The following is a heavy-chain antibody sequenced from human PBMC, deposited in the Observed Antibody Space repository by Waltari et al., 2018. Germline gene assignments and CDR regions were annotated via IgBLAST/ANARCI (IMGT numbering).Heavy chain of an antibody. CDR1: GGSISTNYN. Sequence: QRELQESGRGLVKPSENMSLNCTDSGGSISTNYNGGWIRQPPGKGLERMGNMQYRGSTFYNPSLKSRVTISLDTSKNQFSLRLSSVGAADTAVYFCGRIAFGDDGGYFQHWGQGTLVTVSS. CDR3: GRIAFGDDGGYFQH. V-gene: IGHV4-39*01. CDR2: MQYRGST. D-gene: IGHD4-17*01. J-gene: IGHJ1*01.